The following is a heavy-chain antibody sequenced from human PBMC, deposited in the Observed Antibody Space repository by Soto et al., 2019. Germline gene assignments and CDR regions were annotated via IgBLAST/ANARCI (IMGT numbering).Heavy chain of an antibody. CDR3: ARAAITMIRDNWFDP. D-gene: IGHD3-10*01. CDR1: GYSISSGYY. V-gene: IGHV4-38-2*01. Sequence: ETLSLTCAVSGYSISSGYYWGWIRQPPGKGLEWIGSIYHSGSTYYNPSLKSRVTISVDTSKNQFSLKLSSVTAADTAVYYCARAAITMIRDNWFDPWGQGTLVTVSS. J-gene: IGHJ5*02. CDR2: IYHSGST.